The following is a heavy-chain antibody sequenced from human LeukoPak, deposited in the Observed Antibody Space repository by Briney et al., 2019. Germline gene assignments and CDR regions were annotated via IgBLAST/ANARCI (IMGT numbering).Heavy chain of an antibody. D-gene: IGHD2-15*01. Sequence: SVKVSCKASGGTFSSYAISWVRQAPGQGLEWMGGIIPIFGTANYAQKFQGRVTITADESTSTAYVELSSLRSEDTAVYYCARGYCSGGSCYGDAFDIWGQGTMVTVSS. CDR2: IIPIFGTA. J-gene: IGHJ3*02. CDR1: GGTFSSYA. CDR3: ARGYCSGGSCYGDAFDI. V-gene: IGHV1-69*01.